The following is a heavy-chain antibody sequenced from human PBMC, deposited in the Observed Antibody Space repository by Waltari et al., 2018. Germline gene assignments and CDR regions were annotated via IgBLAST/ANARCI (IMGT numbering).Heavy chain of an antibody. D-gene: IGHD3-10*01. CDR1: GFTFSSYG. CDR3: ASCYGSGSYYNAFPFDY. CDR2: IWYDGSNK. J-gene: IGHJ4*02. Sequence: QVQLVESGGGVVQPGRSLRLSCAASGFTFSSYGMHWVRPAPGQGLEWVAVIWYDGSNKYYADSVKGRFTISRDNSKNTLYLQMNSLRAEDTAVYYCASCYGSGSYYNAFPFDYWGQGTLVTVSS. V-gene: IGHV3-33*01.